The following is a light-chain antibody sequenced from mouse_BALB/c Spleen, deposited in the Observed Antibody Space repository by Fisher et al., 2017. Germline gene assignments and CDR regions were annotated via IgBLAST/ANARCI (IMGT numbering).Light chain of an antibody. CDR3: QQFTSSPYT. CDR1: SSVNY. J-gene: IGKJ2*01. CDR2: DTS. V-gene: IGKV4-59*01. Sequence: IVLTQSTAIMSASLGEKVTMSCRASSSVNYMYWYQQKSGTSPKRWIYDTSKLASGVPARFSGSGSGTSYSLTISSMEAEDAATYYCQQFTSSPYTFGGGTKLEIK.